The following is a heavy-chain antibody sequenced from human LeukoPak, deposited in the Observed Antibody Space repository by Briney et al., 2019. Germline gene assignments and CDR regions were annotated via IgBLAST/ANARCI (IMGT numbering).Heavy chain of an antibody. CDR2: IYPGDSDT. V-gene: IGHV5-51*01. CDR1: GYSFTSYW. CDR3: ARLGRTVSKWLPQGHNWFDP. J-gene: IGHJ5*02. Sequence: GESLKISCKGSGYSFTSYWIAWVRQMPGKGLEWMGVIYPGDSDTRYSPSFQGQVAISADKSINTAYLQWSSLKASDTAMYYCARLGRTVSKWLPQGHNWFDPWGQGTLVTVSS. D-gene: IGHD5-12*01.